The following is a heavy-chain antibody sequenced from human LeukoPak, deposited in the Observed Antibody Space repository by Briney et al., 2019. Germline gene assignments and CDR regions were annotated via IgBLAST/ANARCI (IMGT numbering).Heavy chain of an antibody. Sequence: SETLSLTCTVSGGSISGYFWSWIRQTAGEGLEWIGRIHPSGSTDYNPSLMGRLTLSQDTSKNQFSLNLISVTAADTAVYYCARGVPFSGSYYFDYWGQGSLVTVSS. J-gene: IGHJ4*02. V-gene: IGHV4-4*07. CDR2: IHPSGST. CDR1: GGSISGYF. D-gene: IGHD1-26*01. CDR3: ARGVPFSGSYYFDY.